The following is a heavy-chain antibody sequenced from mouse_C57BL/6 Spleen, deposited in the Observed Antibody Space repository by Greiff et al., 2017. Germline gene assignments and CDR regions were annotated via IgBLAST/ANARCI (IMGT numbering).Heavy chain of an antibody. CDR3: TRDQGYGNYEGFAY. J-gene: IGHJ3*01. Sequence: EVQGVESGEGLVKPGGSLKLSCAASGFTFSSYAMSWVRQTPEKRLEWVAYISSGGDYIYYADTVKGRFTISRDNARNTLYLQMSSLKSEDTAMYYCTRDQGYGNYEGFAYWGQGTLVTVSA. D-gene: IGHD2-1*01. CDR1: GFTFSSYA. CDR2: ISSGGDYI. V-gene: IGHV5-9-1*02.